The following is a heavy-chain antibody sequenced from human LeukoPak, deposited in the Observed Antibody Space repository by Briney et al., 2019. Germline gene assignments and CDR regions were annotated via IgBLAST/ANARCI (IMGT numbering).Heavy chain of an antibody. D-gene: IGHD6-13*01. CDR1: GYSISSGYY. J-gene: IGHJ1*01. CDR3: ARSLPIAAAGEYFQH. Sequence: SETLSLTCAVSGYSISSGYYWGWIRQPPGKGLEWIGSIYHSGSTYYNPSLKSRVTISVDTSKNQFSLKLSSVTAADTAVYYCARSLPIAAAGEYFQHWGQGTLVTVSS. V-gene: IGHV4-38-2*01. CDR2: IYHSGST.